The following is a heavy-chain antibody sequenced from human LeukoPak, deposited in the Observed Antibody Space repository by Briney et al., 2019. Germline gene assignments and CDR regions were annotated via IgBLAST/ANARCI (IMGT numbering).Heavy chain of an antibody. CDR2: ISAYNGNT. D-gene: IGHD6-13*01. Sequence: ASVKVSCKASGYTFITYAISWVRQAPGQGLEWMGWISAYNGNTNYAQTLQGRVTMTPDTSTSIAFMELRSLRSDDTAVYYCARVGDSGSYALDVWGQGTTVTVSS. CDR1: GYTFITYA. J-gene: IGHJ6*02. CDR3: ARVGDSGSYALDV. V-gene: IGHV1-18*01.